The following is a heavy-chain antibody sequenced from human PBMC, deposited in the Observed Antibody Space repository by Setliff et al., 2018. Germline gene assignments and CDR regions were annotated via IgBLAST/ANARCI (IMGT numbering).Heavy chain of an antibody. CDR1: GGSFTPYY. CDR3: ARDSSGYYVPGFDM. CDR2: VYYSGTA. D-gene: IGHD3-22*01. Sequence: ASETLSLTCTVSGGSFTPYYWSWIRQPPGKGLEWIGYVYYSGTAYYNPSLKSRVTVIVDTSKNQFSLRLSSVTAADTAVYYCARDSSGYYVPGFDMWGQGKMVTVSS. V-gene: IGHV4-59*12. J-gene: IGHJ3*02.